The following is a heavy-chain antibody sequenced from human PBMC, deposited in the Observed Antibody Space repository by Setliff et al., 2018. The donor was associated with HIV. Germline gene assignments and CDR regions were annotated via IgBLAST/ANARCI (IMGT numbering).Heavy chain of an antibody. Sequence: SVKVSCKASGGSFSNYPISWVRQAPGQGLEWMGGIVPLVGTPNYAQKFQGRLTITADKSARTAYLELSRLSYEDTAVYWCARDSTFFYGSGTSYNVVYWGQGTLVTVSS. J-gene: IGHJ4*02. CDR2: IVPLVGTP. V-gene: IGHV1-69*06. D-gene: IGHD3-10*01. CDR3: ARDSTFFYGSGTSYNVVY. CDR1: GGSFSNYP.